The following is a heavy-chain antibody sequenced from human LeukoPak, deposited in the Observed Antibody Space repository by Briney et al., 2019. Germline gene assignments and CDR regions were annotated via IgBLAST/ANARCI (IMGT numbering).Heavy chain of an antibody. CDR3: ARRRLTYNWFDP. V-gene: IGHV1-2*06. CDR2: INPNSGGT. Sequence: VSVKVSCKASGYTFTGYYMHWVRQAPGQGLEWMGRINPNSGGTNYAQKFQGRVTMTRDTSISTAYMELSRLRSDDTAVYYCARRRLTYNWFDPWGQGTLVTVSS. J-gene: IGHJ5*02. CDR1: GYTFTGYY. D-gene: IGHD5-24*01.